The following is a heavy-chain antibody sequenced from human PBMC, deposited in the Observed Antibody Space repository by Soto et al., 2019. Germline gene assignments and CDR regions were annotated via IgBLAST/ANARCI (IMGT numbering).Heavy chain of an antibody. Sequence: GGSLRLSCAASGFTFSSYAMNGVRQAPGKGLEWVSVIHGSGGSTYYADSVKGRFTISRDNSKKTVDLQMNSRKAKDRAVYYCARGKARVRLPTFAYWAQGPLLPVS. CDR3: ARGKARVRLPTFAY. J-gene: IGHJ4*02. V-gene: IGHV3-23*01. D-gene: IGHD5-18*01. CDR2: IHGSGGST. CDR1: GFTFSSYA.